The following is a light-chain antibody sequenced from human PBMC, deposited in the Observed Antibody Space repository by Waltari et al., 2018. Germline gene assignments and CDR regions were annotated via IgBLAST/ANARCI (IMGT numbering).Light chain of an antibody. J-gene: IGLJ1*01. Sequence: QSALTQPPSASGSPGQSATISCPGTSRDIGSSNYAPWYQQHPGKAPKLIISEVYQRPSGVPDRFSGSKSGNTASLTVSGLQAEDEADYFCNSYAGNNSYVFGTGTKVTVL. V-gene: IGLV2-8*01. CDR2: EVY. CDR1: SRDIGSSNY. CDR3: NSYAGNNSYV.